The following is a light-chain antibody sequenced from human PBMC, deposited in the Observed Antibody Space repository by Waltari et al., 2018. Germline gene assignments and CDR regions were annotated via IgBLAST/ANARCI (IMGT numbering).Light chain of an antibody. CDR2: GAS. Sequence: VLTQSPATLSLSPGETATLSCRASQRLTKYYLAWYQQKPGQAPRLLIYGASSRAAGIPERFSGSGSGTDFTLTISRLEPEDFAMYYCQQYGSSVMYTFGQGTKLEIK. V-gene: IGKV3-20*01. J-gene: IGKJ2*01. CDR1: QRLTKYY. CDR3: QQYGSSVMYT.